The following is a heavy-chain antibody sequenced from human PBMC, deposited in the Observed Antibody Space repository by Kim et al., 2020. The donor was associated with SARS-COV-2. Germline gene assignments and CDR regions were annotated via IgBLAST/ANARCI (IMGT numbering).Heavy chain of an antibody. CDR1: GFTFSSYS. J-gene: IGHJ6*02. CDR3: ARDRIFGVEPGGMDV. V-gene: IGHV3-48*02. D-gene: IGHD3-3*02. CDR2: ISSSSSTI. Sequence: GGSLRLSCAASGFTFSSYSMNWVRQAPGKGLEWVSYISSSSSTIYYADSVKGRFTISRDNAKNSLYLQMNSLRDEDTAVYYCARDRIFGVEPGGMDVWGQGTTVTVSS.